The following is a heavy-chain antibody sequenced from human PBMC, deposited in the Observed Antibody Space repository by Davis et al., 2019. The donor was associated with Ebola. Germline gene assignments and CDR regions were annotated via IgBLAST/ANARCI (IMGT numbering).Heavy chain of an antibody. V-gene: IGHV4-34*01. CDR3: ATPGIAVAGTFDY. CDR2: IHESGNT. CDR1: GGSFSGYY. J-gene: IGHJ4*02. D-gene: IGHD6-19*01. Sequence: GSLRLSCAVYGGSFSGYYWSWIRQPPGKGLEWIGEIHESGNTNYNPSLKSRVTISVDTSKNQFSLKLSSVTTADTAVYYCATPGIAVAGTFDYWGQGTLATVSS.